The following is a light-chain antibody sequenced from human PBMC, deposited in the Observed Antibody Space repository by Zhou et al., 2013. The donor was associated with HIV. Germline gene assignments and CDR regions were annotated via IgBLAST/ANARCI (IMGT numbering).Light chain of an antibody. V-gene: IGLV2-14*03. CDR1: SSDVGTYKY. Sequence: QSALTQPASVSGSPGQSITISCTATSSDVGTYKYVSWYQQHPGKAPKVMIYDVSNRPSGVSNRFSGSKSGNTASLTISGLQAEDEADYYCSSYTSSSTLYVFGMGRGHR. CDR2: DVS. CDR3: SSYTSSSTLYV. J-gene: IGLJ1*01.